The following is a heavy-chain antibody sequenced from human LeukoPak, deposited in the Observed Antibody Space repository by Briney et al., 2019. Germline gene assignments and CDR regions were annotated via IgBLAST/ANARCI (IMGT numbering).Heavy chain of an antibody. D-gene: IGHD3-10*01. Sequence: SVKVSCKASGGTFSSYAISWVRQAPGQGLEWMGGIIPIFGTANYAQKFQGRVTITADESTSTAYMELSSLRSEDTAVYYCAVSMVRGVIIRGAFDIWGQGTMVTVSS. CDR1: GGTFSSYA. CDR3: AVSMVRGVIIRGAFDI. J-gene: IGHJ3*02. V-gene: IGHV1-69*13. CDR2: IIPIFGTA.